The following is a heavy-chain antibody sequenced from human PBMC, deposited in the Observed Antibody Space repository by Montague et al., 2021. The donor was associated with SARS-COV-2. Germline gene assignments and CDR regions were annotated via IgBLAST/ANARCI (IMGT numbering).Heavy chain of an antibody. Sequence: SLRLSCAASGFTFSTYAMHWVRQAPGKGLEFVSVITNNGVSTYYASSVKGRFTISRDNSKNTLYLQMGRLRSEDMAVYFCARSGLSGSYDYWGQGTLVTVSS. V-gene: IGHV3-64*01. J-gene: IGHJ4*02. CDR2: ITNNGVST. D-gene: IGHD1-26*01. CDR1: GFTFSTYA. CDR3: ARSGLSGSYDY.